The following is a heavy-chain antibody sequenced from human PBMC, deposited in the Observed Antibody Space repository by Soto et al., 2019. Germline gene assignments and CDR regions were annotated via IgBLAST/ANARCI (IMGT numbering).Heavy chain of an antibody. Sequence: VQLVQSGAEVKKPGSSVKVSCKASGGTFSSYTISWVRQAPGQGLEWMGRIIPILGIANYAQKFQGRVTITADKSTSTAYMELSSLRSEDTAVYYCARGNYDILTGYYGFFDYWGQGTLVTVSS. J-gene: IGHJ4*02. D-gene: IGHD3-9*01. CDR2: IIPILGIA. CDR3: ARGNYDILTGYYGFFDY. V-gene: IGHV1-69*02. CDR1: GGTFSSYT.